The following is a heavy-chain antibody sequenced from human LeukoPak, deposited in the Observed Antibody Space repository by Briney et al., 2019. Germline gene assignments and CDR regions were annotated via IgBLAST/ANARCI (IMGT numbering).Heavy chain of an antibody. J-gene: IGHJ2*01. CDR1: RFTFSSYA. D-gene: IGHD6-13*01. CDR2: ISGRGDST. V-gene: IGHV3-23*01. CDR3: AKAIAAPVWYFDL. Sequence: GGSLRLSCAASRFTFSSYAMSWVRQAPGKGLKWVSTISGRGDSTYYADSVKGRFTISRDNSRNTLYLQMNTLRAEDTAVYYCAKAIAAPVWYFDLWGRGTLVTVSS.